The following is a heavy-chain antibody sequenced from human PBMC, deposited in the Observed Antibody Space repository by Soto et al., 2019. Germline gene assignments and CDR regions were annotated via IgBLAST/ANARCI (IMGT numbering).Heavy chain of an antibody. CDR1: GFTFSDFY. CDR3: AKPLSPFGGIYLDY. Sequence: GGSLRLSCATPGFTFSDFYMSWVRQAPGKGPEWVSYISDDGYTIYYADSVKGRFTISRDNAKNSLDLQMTNLRAEDTAVYYRAKPLSPFGGIYLDYWAQEPLAT. V-gene: IGHV3-11*01. D-gene: IGHD3-16*01. CDR2: ISDDGYTI. J-gene: IGHJ4*02.